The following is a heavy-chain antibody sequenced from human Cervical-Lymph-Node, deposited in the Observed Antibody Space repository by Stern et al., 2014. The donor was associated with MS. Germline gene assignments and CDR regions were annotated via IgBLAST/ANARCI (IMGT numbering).Heavy chain of an antibody. Sequence: VQLVQSGSELKKPGASVKVSCKASGYTFTRNAMNWVRQAPGQRLEWMGWINTNTGNTAYAQGFTGRFVCSLDTSVSTAYLQISSLKAEDTAIYYCARVKPAAILDYWGQGTLVTVSS. V-gene: IGHV7-4-1*02. J-gene: IGHJ4*02. CDR3: ARVKPAAILDY. D-gene: IGHD2-2*01. CDR1: GYTFTRNA. CDR2: INTNTGNT.